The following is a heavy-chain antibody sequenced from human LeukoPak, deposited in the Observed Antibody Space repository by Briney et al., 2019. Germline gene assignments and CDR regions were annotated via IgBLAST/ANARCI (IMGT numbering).Heavy chain of an antibody. CDR2: IKQDGSEK. J-gene: IGHJ6*02. V-gene: IGHV3-7*03. Sequence: GGSLRLSCAASGFTFSSYWMSWVRQAPGKGLEWVANIKQDGSEKYYVDSVKGRFTISRDNAKNSLYLQMNSLRAEDTAVYYCARVYYYGSGSYYSYYHYGMDVWGQGTTVTV. CDR3: ARVYYYGSGSYYSYYHYGMDV. D-gene: IGHD3-10*01. CDR1: GFTFSSYW.